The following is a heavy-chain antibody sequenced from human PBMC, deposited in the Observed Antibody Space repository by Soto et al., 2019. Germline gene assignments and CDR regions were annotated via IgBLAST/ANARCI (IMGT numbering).Heavy chain of an antibody. D-gene: IGHD6-6*01. J-gene: IGHJ3*02. CDR2: IYWDDDT. CDR3: AHARNDLVAFDI. CDR1: GFSLNTGGVG. Sequence: QITLKESGPTLVKPTQTLTLTCTFSGFSLNTGGVGVGWIRQSPGKALEWLGLIYWDDDTRYSPSLKTRLTITKDTSKNQVVLTMTNMEPVDTATYYCAHARNDLVAFDIWGQGTLVTVSS. V-gene: IGHV2-5*02.